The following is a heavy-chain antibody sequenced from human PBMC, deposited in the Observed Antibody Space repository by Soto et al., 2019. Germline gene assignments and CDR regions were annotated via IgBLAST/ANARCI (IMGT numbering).Heavy chain of an antibody. CDR3: AKEDPGGWQFFAT. CDR1: GVGFIVYF. V-gene: IGHV3-30*18. J-gene: IGHJ1*01. D-gene: IGHD6-19*01. Sequence: ALRLSFAACGVGFIVYFMHLVLQAPGKGLEWVADISYDGNKKYYTESVKGRLTISRDNSKKKMYMQMNSLRTEDKALYYCAKEDPGGWQFFATWGKGTLVNVSS. CDR2: ISYDGNKK.